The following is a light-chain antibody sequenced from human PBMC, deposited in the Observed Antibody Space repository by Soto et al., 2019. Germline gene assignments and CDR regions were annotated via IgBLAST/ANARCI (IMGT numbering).Light chain of an antibody. Sequence: EIVLTQSPGTLSLSPGERATLSCRASQSVCSSCLAWFQQKPGQAPRLLIHGTSSRATGTPDRFTGSGSVTDFTLTISRLEPEDFAVYYCQQFSSYPLTFGGGTKVEIK. CDR2: GTS. V-gene: IGKV3-20*01. CDR3: QQFSSYPLT. J-gene: IGKJ4*01. CDR1: QSVCSSC.